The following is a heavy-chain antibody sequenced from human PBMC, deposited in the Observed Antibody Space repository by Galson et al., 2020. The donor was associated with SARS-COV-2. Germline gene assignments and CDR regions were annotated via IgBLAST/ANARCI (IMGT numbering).Heavy chain of an antibody. V-gene: IGHV2-5*02. CDR1: GFSLTRVGVG. Sequence: KMSGPTLVKPTQTLTLTCSFSGFSLTRVGVGVGWICQYPGKALEWLSLVYYDDDKLYNPSLESRLTVTKDSSKNQVVLTITDMGPVDTATYYCAYKQPSSTCYSFWGRGTLVTVSS. CDR3: AYKQPSSTCYSF. CDR2: VYYDDDK. D-gene: IGHD2-21*02. J-gene: IGHJ2*01.